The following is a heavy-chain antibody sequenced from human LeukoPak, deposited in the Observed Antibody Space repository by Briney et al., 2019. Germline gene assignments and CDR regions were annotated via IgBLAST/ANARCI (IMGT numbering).Heavy chain of an antibody. CDR2: IYHSGTT. Sequence: SETLSLTCTVCGGSISSYSWSWIRQRPGKGLEWIGYIYHSGTTNFNPSLKSRVTMSQDTSKNQFSLRLRSVTAADTAVYYCARESRGRFDYWGQGALVAVSS. V-gene: IGHV4-59*13. CDR3: ARESRGRFDY. J-gene: IGHJ4*02. CDR1: GGSISSYS.